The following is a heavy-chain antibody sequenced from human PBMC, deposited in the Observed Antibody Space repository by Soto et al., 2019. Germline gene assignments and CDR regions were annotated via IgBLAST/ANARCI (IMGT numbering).Heavy chain of an antibody. V-gene: IGHV2-5*02. Sequence: QITLNESGPTQVKPRQTLTLTCTFSGFSLTTSGVGVGWIRQSPGKAPEWLALIFWDGDKRYSPSLKSRLTITKDTSKNQMVLTMADLDPADTATYYCAHRVLRTVFGLVTTTAIYFDFWGQGTPVAVSS. CDR3: AHRVLRTVFGLVTTTAIYFDF. J-gene: IGHJ4*02. D-gene: IGHD3-3*01. CDR1: GFSLTTSGVG. CDR2: IFWDGDK.